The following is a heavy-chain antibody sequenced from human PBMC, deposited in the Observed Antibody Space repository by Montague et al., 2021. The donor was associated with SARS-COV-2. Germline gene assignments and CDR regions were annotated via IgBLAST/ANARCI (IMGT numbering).Heavy chain of an antibody. D-gene: IGHD2-15*01. Sequence: SETLSLTCTVSGASISSRSYYWGWIRQPPGKGLEWIGFKYYSGSTYYNPTLKSRVTISVDTSKNQLSLKLSSVTAADTAVYYCARGSGCSGGSCYSEWDPYYYYGMDVWGQGATVTVSS. V-gene: IGHV4-39*01. J-gene: IGHJ6*02. CDR2: KYYSGST. CDR3: ARGSGCSGGSCYSEWDPYYYYGMDV. CDR1: GASISSRSYY.